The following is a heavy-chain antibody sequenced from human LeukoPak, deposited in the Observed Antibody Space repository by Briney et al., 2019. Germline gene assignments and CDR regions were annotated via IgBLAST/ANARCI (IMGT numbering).Heavy chain of an antibody. J-gene: IGHJ4*02. CDR1: GFTFSSYS. D-gene: IGHD3-10*01. Sequence: GGSLRLSCAASGFTFSSYSMNWVRRAPGKGLEWVSYISSSSSTIYYADSVKGRFTISRDNAKNSLYLQMNSLRDEDTAVYYCATERYYGSGLQYYFDYWGQGTLVTVSS. CDR3: ATERYYGSGLQYYFDY. CDR2: ISSSSSTI. V-gene: IGHV3-48*02.